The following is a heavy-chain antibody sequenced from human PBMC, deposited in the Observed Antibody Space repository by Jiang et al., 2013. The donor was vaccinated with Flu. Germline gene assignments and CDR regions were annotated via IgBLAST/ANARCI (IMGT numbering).Heavy chain of an antibody. CDR2: IIPIFGTT. CDR1: GGTFSSYA. CDR3: ARGGGRITAAGTKYYYYQMDV. V-gene: IGHV1-69*01. D-gene: IGHD6-25*01. J-gene: IGHJ6*02. Sequence: EVKKPGSSVKVSCKASGGTFSSYAISWVRQAPGQGLEWMGGIIPIFGTTNYAQKFQGRITITADELTRTAYMELSSLRAEDTAVYYCARGGGRITAAGTKYYYYQMDVWGQGTTVIVSS.